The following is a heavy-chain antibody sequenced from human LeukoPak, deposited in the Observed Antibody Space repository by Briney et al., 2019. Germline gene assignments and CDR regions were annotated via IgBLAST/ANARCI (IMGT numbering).Heavy chain of an antibody. CDR2: ISCSGGST. CDR1: GFTFSSYA. D-gene: IGHD1-7*01. V-gene: IGHV3-23*01. Sequence: GGSLRLSCAASGFTFSSYAMSWVRQAPGKGVEWVSAISCSGGSTYYADSVKGRFTISRDNSKNTLYLQMNSLRAEDTAVYYCAKEGNWNYAQPFDYWGQGTLVTVSS. CDR3: AKEGNWNYAQPFDY. J-gene: IGHJ4*02.